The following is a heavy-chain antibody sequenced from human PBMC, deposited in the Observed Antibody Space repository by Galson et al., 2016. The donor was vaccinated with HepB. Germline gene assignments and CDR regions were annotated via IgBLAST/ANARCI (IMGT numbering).Heavy chain of an antibody. CDR3: TGIPPSATGRPFDI. V-gene: IGHV3-73*01. Sequence: SLRLSCAASGFTFSGSAMHRVRQASGKGLEWVGRIRSKADGYATAYPASGKGRFTVSRDDSKNTALLQMNILRTEDTAVYYCTGIPPSATGRPFDIWGQGTMVTVSS. J-gene: IGHJ3*02. CDR2: IRSKADGYAT. D-gene: IGHD1-26*01. CDR1: GFTFSGSA.